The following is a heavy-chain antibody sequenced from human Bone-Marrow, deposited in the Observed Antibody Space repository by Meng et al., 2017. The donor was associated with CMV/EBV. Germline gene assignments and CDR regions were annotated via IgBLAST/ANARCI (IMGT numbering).Heavy chain of an antibody. CDR1: GFSFRNFG. CDR3: AKDINWGFDP. CDR2: MRADDNNE. Sequence: QVLLGGGGGGVVQPGGSLRPSCAASGFSFRNFGMHWVRQAPGKGLEWVALMRADDNNEYYADSVKGRFTISRDVSKNTLYLQMNSLRPEDTAVYCCAKDINWGFDPWGQGTLVTVSS. J-gene: IGHJ5*02. D-gene: IGHD7-27*01. V-gene: IGHV3-30*02.